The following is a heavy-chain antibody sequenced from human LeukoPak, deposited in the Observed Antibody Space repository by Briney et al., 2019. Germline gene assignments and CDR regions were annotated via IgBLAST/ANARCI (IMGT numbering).Heavy chain of an antibody. CDR3: ATHYYDSSGYYRNDAFDI. Sequence: SETLSLTCAVYGGSFSGYYWSWIRQPPGKGLEWIGEINHSGSTNYNPSLKSRVTISVDTSKNQFSLKLSSVTAADTAVYYCATHYYDSSGYYRNDAFDIWGQGTMVTASS. CDR1: GGSFSGYY. V-gene: IGHV4-34*01. J-gene: IGHJ3*02. D-gene: IGHD3-22*01. CDR2: INHSGST.